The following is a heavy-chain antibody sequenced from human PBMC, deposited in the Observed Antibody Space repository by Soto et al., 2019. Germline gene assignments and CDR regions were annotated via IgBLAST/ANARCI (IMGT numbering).Heavy chain of an antibody. CDR2: ISYDGSNK. Sequence: QVQLVESGGGVVQPGRSLRLSCAASGFTFSSYSMHWVRQAPGKGLEWVAVISYDGSNKYYADSVKGRFTISRDNSKNTLYLQMNSLRAEDTAVYYCAKDLGSGPFYGMDVWGQGTTVTVSS. CDR3: AKDLGSGPFYGMDV. J-gene: IGHJ6*02. V-gene: IGHV3-30*18. CDR1: GFTFSSYS. D-gene: IGHD3-10*01.